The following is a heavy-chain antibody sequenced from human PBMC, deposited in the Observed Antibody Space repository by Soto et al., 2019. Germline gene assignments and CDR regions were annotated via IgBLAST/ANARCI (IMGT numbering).Heavy chain of an antibody. CDR1: GATFSGYA. V-gene: IGHV1-69*18. CDR3: VVMGNVAVSNPRSFDY. Sequence: QVQLVQSGAEVKKPGSSVKVSCKASGATFSGYAINWVRQAPGQGLEWLGRIVPIFETLNYAERFKGRVTTTADESTTTVYMKLTNLTHEDTAVYYCVVMGNVAVSNPRSFDYWGQGTQVTVSS. D-gene: IGHD6-19*01. J-gene: IGHJ4*02. CDR2: IVPIFETL.